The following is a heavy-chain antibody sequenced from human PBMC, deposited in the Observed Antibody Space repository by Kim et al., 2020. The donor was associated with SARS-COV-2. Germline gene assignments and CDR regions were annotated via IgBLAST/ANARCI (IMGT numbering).Heavy chain of an antibody. CDR3: ARDFYDFWSGYYYYYYYGMDV. Sequence: SETLSLTCTVSGGSISSSSYYWGWIRQPPGKGLEWIGSIYYSGRTYYNPSLKSRVTISVDTSKNQFALKLSSVTAADTAVYYCARDFYDFWSGYYYYYYYGMDVWGQETTGTVSS. J-gene: IGHJ6*02. CDR1: GGSISSSSYY. D-gene: IGHD3-3*01. CDR2: IYYSGRT. V-gene: IGHV4-39*06.